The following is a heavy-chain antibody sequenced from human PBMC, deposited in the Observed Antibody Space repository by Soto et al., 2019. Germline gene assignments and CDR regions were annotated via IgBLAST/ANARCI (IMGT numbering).Heavy chain of an antibody. J-gene: IGHJ5*02. D-gene: IGHD2-2*01. Sequence: QVQVVESGGGVVQPGRSQRLSCAASGFTFSSYAMHWVRQAPGKGLEWVAVISYDGSNKYYADSVKGRFTISRDNSKNTLYLQMNSLRAEDTAVYYCARDWAHIVLVPAANGNWFDPWGQGTLVTVSS. CDR1: GFTFSSYA. CDR3: ARDWAHIVLVPAANGNWFDP. V-gene: IGHV3-30-3*01. CDR2: ISYDGSNK.